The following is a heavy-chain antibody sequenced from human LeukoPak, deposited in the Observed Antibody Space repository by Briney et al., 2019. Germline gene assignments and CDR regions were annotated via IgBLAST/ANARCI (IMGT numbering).Heavy chain of an antibody. CDR2: IKSDGSTT. CDR1: GFTFSRYW. CDR3: ASELVVGY. J-gene: IGHJ4*02. D-gene: IGHD1-26*01. V-gene: IGHV3-74*01. Sequence: PGGSLRLSCAASGFTFSRYWMYWVRLAPGKGLVCVSRIKSDGSTTNYAGSVKGRFTISRANAKNTLYLQMNSLRDEDTAVYYCASELVVGYWGLGTLVTVSS.